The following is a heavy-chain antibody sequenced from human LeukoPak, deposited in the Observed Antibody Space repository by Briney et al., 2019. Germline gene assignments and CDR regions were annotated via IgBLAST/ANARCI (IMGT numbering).Heavy chain of an antibody. D-gene: IGHD3-10*01. CDR3: ARGHLGLSP. Sequence: SETLFLTRTVSGWSLSGFFWTWVRPPPGPGLEWIGYFHNSRTTSYNPSLTGRVTISVDTAMDQISLKLNSVTAADTAVYYCARGHLGLSPWGQGTLVTVSS. CDR1: GWSLSGFF. V-gene: IGHV4-59*01. CDR2: FHNSRTT. J-gene: IGHJ5*02.